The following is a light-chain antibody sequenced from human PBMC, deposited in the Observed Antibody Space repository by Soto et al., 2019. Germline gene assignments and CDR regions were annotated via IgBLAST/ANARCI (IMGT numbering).Light chain of an antibody. CDR3: TSLSNIAHDV. Sequence: QSALTQPASVSGSPGQSITISCSGSSSDVGAYNFVSWYQQHPGKAPKLIIYEVSKRPSGVSNRFSGSKSGTTASLSISGLQAEDEADYYCTSLSNIAHDVFGTGTKLTVL. J-gene: IGLJ1*01. CDR1: SSDVGAYNF. CDR2: EVS. V-gene: IGLV2-14*01.